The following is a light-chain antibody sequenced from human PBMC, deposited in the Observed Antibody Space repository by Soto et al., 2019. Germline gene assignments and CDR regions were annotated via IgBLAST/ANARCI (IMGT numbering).Light chain of an antibody. J-gene: IGLJ1*01. Sequence: QSALTQPRSVSGSPGQSVTISCTGTSSDVGGYNYVSWYQHHPGKAPKLMIYDVSKRPSGVPDRFSGSKSGNTASLTISGLQAEDEAEYYCCSYAGSPYVFGTGTKLTVL. CDR1: SSDVGGYNY. V-gene: IGLV2-11*01. CDR2: DVS. CDR3: CSYAGSPYV.